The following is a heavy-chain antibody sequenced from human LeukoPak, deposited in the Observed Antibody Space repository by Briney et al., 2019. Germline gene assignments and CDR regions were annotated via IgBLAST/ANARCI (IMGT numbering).Heavy chain of an antibody. CDR1: GGPISSSSYY. CDR2: IYYSGST. J-gene: IGHJ6*02. Sequence: SETLSLTCTVSGGPISSSSYYWGWIRQPPGKGLEWIGSIYYSGSTYYNPSLKSRVTISVDTSKNQFSLKLSSVTAADTAVYYCARHGVVLHYYYYGMDVWGQGTTVTVSS. D-gene: IGHD3-3*01. CDR3: ARHGVVLHYYYYGMDV. V-gene: IGHV4-39*01.